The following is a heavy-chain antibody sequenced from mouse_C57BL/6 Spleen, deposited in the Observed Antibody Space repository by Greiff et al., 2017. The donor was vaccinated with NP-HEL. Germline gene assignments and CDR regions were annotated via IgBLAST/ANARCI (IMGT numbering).Heavy chain of an antibody. Sequence: QVQLQQPGAELVMPGASVKLSCKASGYTFTSYWMHWVKQRPGQGLEWIGEIDPSDSYTNYNQKFKGKSTLTVDKSSSTAYMQLSSLTSEDSAVYYCATVVEGLCAYWGQGTLITVSA. CDR2: IDPSDSYT. V-gene: IGHV1-69*01. D-gene: IGHD1-1*01. CDR1: GYTFTSYW. CDR3: ATVVEGLCAY. J-gene: IGHJ3*01.